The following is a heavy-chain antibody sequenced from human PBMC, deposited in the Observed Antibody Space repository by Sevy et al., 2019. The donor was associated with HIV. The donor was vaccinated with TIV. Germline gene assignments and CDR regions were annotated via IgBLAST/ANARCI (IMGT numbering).Heavy chain of an antibody. V-gene: IGHV4-34*01. CDR1: GGSFSADY. D-gene: IGHD3-22*01. CDR3: ARGYDAGPLIY. CDR2: INPSGST. J-gene: IGHJ4*01. Sequence: SETLSLTCTVYGGSFSADYWTWIRQPPGKGLEWIGEINPSGSTNYNPSLKSRVTISLDTSKNQFSLRLTSVTAADTAVFYCARGYDAGPLIYWGHGTLVTVSS.